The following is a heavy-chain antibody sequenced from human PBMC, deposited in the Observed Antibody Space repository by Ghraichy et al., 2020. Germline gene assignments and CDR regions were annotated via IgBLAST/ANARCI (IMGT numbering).Heavy chain of an antibody. CDR1: GDSISSYY. CDR3: AGVSRYCSGGDCYSDGVLDC. D-gene: IGHD2-15*01. CDR2: IYTSGNP. V-gene: IGHV4-4*07. Sequence: SETLSLTCTVSGDSISSYYWSWIRQSAGKGLEWIGRIYTSGNPDYNPSLKSRVTMSVDTSKNQFFLKLCSVTAADTAVYFCAGVSRYCSGGDCYSDGVLDCWGQGTLVPVSP. J-gene: IGHJ4*02.